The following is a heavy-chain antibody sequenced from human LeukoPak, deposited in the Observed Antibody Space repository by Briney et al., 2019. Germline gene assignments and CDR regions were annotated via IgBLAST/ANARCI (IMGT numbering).Heavy chain of an antibody. D-gene: IGHD3-10*01. CDR2: IYYSGST. CDR1: GGSISSYY. CDR3: ARQKAYYYGSGSYYNWFDP. V-gene: IGHV4-59*01. Sequence: PSETLSLTCTVSGGSISSYYWSWLRQPPGKGLEWIGYIYYSGSTNYNPSLKSRVTISVDTSKNQFSLKLSSVTAADTAVYYCARQKAYYYGSGSYYNWFDPWGQGTLVTVSS. J-gene: IGHJ5*02.